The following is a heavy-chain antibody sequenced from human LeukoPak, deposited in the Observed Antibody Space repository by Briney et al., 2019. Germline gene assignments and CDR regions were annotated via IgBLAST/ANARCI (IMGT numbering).Heavy chain of an antibody. V-gene: IGHV3-30*03. CDR1: GFSFSTSG. CDR2: ISYDGSNK. J-gene: IGHJ6*03. D-gene: IGHD6-13*01. Sequence: GGSLRLSCAASGFSFSTSGMHWVRQAPGKGLEWVAVISYDGSNKYSADSVKGRFTISRVNSKNTLYLQMNSLRAEDTAVYYCARDGFPPTAPIAAAGIWYYPYYYCYMDVWGKGTTVTVSS. CDR3: ARDGFPPTAPIAAAGIWYYPYYYCYMDV.